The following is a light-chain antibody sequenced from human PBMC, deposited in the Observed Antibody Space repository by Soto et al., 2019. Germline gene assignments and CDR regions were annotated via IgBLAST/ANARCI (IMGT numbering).Light chain of an antibody. J-gene: IGKJ1*01. CDR1: QSISPY. V-gene: IGKV1-39*01. Sequence: DIQMTQSTSSLSEAAGHRVTITCQASQSISPYLNWYQQKPGKAPNLLIYSASILESGVPSRFSGSGSGTDFTLAISRLQPEDFATYFCQQSYSRPRTFGQGTKVDIK. CDR3: QQSYSRPRT. CDR2: SAS.